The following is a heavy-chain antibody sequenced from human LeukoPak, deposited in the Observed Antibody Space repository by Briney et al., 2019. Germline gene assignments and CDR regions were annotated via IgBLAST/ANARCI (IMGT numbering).Heavy chain of an antibody. J-gene: IGHJ3*02. V-gene: IGHV3-30*18. Sequence: GRSLRLSCAASGFTFSSYGMHWVRQAPGKGLEWVAVISYDGSNKYYADSVKGRFTISRDNSKNTLYLQMNSLRAEDTAVYYCAKDLRTTGRRNAFDIWGQGTMVTVSS. D-gene: IGHD1-7*01. CDR3: AKDLRTTGRRNAFDI. CDR2: ISYDGSNK. CDR1: GFTFSSYG.